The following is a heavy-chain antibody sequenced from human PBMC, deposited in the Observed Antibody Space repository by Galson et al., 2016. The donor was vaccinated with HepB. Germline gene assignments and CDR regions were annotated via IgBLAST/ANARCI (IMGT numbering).Heavy chain of an antibody. CDR3: ARGRQGSSRSSRGFYCDY. D-gene: IGHD6-13*01. J-gene: IGHJ4*02. CDR1: GYTFSTYH. V-gene: IGHV1-18*01. Sequence: SVKVSCKASGYTFSTYHIIWVRQAPGQELEWMGWISAYTGDTDYPQKFQGRVTMTTDTSTNTAFVELRGLKSDDSAVYYCARGRQGSSRSSRGFYCDYWGQGTLLTVSS. CDR2: ISAYTGDT.